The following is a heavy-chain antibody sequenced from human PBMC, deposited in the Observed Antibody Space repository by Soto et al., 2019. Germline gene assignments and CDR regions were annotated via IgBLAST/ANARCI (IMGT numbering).Heavy chain of an antibody. D-gene: IGHD1-1*01. CDR1: SGPDRSHN. CDR3: VRQGIDNLHGLVYV. CDR2: VYYTGDT. V-gene: IGHV4-59*08. Sequence: QVQLQQSGPRLVKPSETLSLTCTVSSGPDRSHNWGWVRQPPGRGLEWIGYVYYTGDTAYNPSRRGRFTISADTSTNDISLTLNPVSAADTAVYYCVRQGIDNLHGLVYVWGQGTTVSVSS. J-gene: IGHJ6*02.